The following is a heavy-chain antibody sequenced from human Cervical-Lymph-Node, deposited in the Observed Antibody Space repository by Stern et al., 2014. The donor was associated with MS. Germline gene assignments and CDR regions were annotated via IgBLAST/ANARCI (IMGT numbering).Heavy chain of an antibody. CDR1: GGTFSSSA. D-gene: IGHD3-10*01. CDR3: ARVGSQNFDY. V-gene: IGHV1-69*01. J-gene: IGHJ4*02. CDR2: IIPVFDTA. Sequence: VQLEESGAEVEKPGPSVKVSCKASGGTFSSSAINWVRQAPGHGLDWMGGIIPVFDTASYAQQFQGRVTLTADVSTSTVYMELTSLRFEDTAVYYCARVGSQNFDYWGQGTLVTVSS.